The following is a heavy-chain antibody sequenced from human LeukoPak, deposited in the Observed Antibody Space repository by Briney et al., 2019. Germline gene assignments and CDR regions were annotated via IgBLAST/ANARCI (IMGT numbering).Heavy chain of an antibody. Sequence: SETLSLTCTVSGDSIVSYFWSWIRQPAGKGLEWIGRIYSTGTTDYNPTLKTRVTMPVDTSRNQFSLKLSSVTAADTAVYYCARDQYYYGSGSHSNWFDPWGQGTLVTVSS. CDR2: IYSTGTT. CDR3: ARDQYYYGSGSHSNWFDP. D-gene: IGHD3-10*01. J-gene: IGHJ5*02. V-gene: IGHV4-4*07. CDR1: GDSIVSYF.